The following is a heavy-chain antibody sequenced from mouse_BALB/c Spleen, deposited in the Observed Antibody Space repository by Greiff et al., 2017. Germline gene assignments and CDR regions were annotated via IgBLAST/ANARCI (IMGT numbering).Heavy chain of an antibody. CDR2: ISYSGST. CDR1: GDSITSGY. D-gene: IGHD2-3*01. Sequence: EVKLVESGPSLVKPSQTLSLTCSVTGDSITSGYWNWIRKFPGNKLEYMGYISYSGSTYYNPSLKSRISITRDTSKNQYYLQLNSVTTEDTATYYCARYEGPDGYSWYFDVWGAGTTVTVSS. J-gene: IGHJ1*01. V-gene: IGHV3-8*02. CDR3: ARYEGPDGYSWYFDV.